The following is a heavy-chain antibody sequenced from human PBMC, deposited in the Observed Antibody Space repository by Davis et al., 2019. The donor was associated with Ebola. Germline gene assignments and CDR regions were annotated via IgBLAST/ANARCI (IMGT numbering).Heavy chain of an antibody. J-gene: IGHJ6*02. CDR1: GYTFTSYG. D-gene: IGHD6-13*01. V-gene: IGHV1-18*01. CDR2: ISAYNGNT. Sequence: ASVKVSCKASGYTFTSYGISWVRQAPGQGLEWMGWISAYNGNTNYAQKLQGRVTMTTDTSTSTAYMELRSLRSDDTAVYYCARDPATSGYSSSNGMDVWGQGTTVTVSS. CDR3: ARDPATSGYSSSNGMDV.